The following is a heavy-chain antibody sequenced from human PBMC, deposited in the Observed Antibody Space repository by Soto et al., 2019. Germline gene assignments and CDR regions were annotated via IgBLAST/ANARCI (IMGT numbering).Heavy chain of an antibody. Sequence: PAGSMKLSGASSGFTFSDAWMSWVRQAPGKGLDWVGRIKSKSDGGTTEYAAPVRGRFTISRDDSKNTLYLQMNSLKTEDTAVYYCTTDLWRIAVVVGSTGYFNPWGQGTPVTVYS. CDR2: IKSKSDGGTT. CDR3: TTDLWRIAVVVGSTGYFNP. V-gene: IGHV3-15*01. CDR1: GFTFSDAW. D-gene: IGHD2-15*01. J-gene: IGHJ5*02.